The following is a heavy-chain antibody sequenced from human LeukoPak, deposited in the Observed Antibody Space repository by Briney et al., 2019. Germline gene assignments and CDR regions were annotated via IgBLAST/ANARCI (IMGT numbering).Heavy chain of an antibody. Sequence: PGGSLRLSCAASGFTFSSYGMHWVRQAPGKGLEWVAVISYDGSNKYYADSVKGRFTISRDNSKNTLYLQMNSLRAEDTAVYYCAREVTTVVTRGGPNSHAFDIWGQGTMVTVSS. J-gene: IGHJ3*02. CDR3: AREVTTVVTRGGPNSHAFDI. D-gene: IGHD4-23*01. V-gene: IGHV3-30*19. CDR2: ISYDGSNK. CDR1: GFTFSSYG.